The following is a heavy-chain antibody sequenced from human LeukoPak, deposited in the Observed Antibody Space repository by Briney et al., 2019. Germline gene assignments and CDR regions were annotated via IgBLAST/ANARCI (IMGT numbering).Heavy chain of an antibody. V-gene: IGHV3-23*01. Sequence: GGSLCLTCAASGFTFSSYSMNWVRQAPGKGLEWVSVILRSGGSTYYADSVKGRFTISRDNSKNTLYLQMNSLRAEDTAVYYCAKGAWLDYWGQGTLVTVSS. CDR1: GFTFSSYS. CDR2: ILRSGGST. J-gene: IGHJ4*02. CDR3: AKGAWLDY. D-gene: IGHD5-24*01.